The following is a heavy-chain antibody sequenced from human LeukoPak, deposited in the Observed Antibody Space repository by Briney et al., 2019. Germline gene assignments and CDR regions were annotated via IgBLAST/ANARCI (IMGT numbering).Heavy chain of an antibody. V-gene: IGHV3-64*01. J-gene: IGHJ6*02. CDR2: ISSNGGST. CDR1: GFTFSSYA. Sequence: QPGGSLRLSCAASGFTFSSYAMQWVRQAPGKGLEYVSAISSNGGSTYYANSVKGRFTISRDNSKNTLYLQMGSLRAEDMAVYYCARLHVDTAMVSGGMDVWGQGTTVTVSS. CDR3: ARLHVDTAMVSGGMDV. D-gene: IGHD5-18*01.